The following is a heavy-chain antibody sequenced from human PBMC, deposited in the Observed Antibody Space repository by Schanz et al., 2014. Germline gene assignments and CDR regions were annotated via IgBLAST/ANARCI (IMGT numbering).Heavy chain of an antibody. D-gene: IGHD1-26*01. CDR3: VRGVGAWEQRIFDY. V-gene: IGHV4-4*02. Sequence: QVLLQESGPGVVKPSGTLSLTCAVSGGSIIISTWWGWVRQPPGKGLEWIGEIYHNGDTSFNPSLKSRATMSVDNPKKEFSLRLTSLTAADTALYYCVRGVGAWEQRIFDYWGKGTLVTVSS. CDR1: GGSIIISTW. J-gene: IGHJ4*02. CDR2: IYHNGDT.